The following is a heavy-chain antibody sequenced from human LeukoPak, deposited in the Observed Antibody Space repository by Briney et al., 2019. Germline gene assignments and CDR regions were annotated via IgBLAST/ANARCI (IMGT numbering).Heavy chain of an antibody. D-gene: IGHD7-27*01. V-gene: IGHV1-8*03. J-gene: IGHJ5*02. CDR1: GYIFTTYD. CDR2: LNPNSGNA. CDR3: GRRKFLGWFDP. Sequence: GASVKVSCKASGYIFTTYDIGWVRQATGQGLEWMGWLNPNSGNAGYAQKFQGRVTISRNTPISTAYRELSSLRSDDTAIYYCGRRKFLGWFDPWGQGTLVTVSS.